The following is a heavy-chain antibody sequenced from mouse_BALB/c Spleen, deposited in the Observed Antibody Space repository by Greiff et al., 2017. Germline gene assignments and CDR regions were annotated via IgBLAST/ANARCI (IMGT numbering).Heavy chain of an antibody. D-gene: IGHD2-4*01. CDR3: ARYDYDRVHYFDY. CDR1: GYSITSDYA. J-gene: IGHJ2*01. Sequence: VQLHQSGPGLVKPSQSLSLTCTVTGYSITSDYAWNWIRQFPGNKLEWMGYISYSGSTSYNPSLKSRISITRDTSKNQFFLQLNSVTTEDTATYYCARYDYDRVHYFDYWGQGTTLTVSS. V-gene: IGHV3-2*02. CDR2: ISYSGST.